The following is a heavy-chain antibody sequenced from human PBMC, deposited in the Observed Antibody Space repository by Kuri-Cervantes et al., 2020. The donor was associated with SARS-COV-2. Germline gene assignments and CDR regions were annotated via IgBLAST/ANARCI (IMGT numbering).Heavy chain of an antibody. V-gene: IGHV3-21*01. Sequence: GESLKISCAASGLTLNSYSVNWVRQAPGKGLEWVSSIDSSSRYIYYGESVKGRFTTSRDNARNSLYLQMNSLRAEDTAVYYCATQRGSSIITPVDSWGQGTLVTVSS. CDR3: ATQRGSSIITPVDS. J-gene: IGHJ4*02. CDR2: IDSSSRYI. D-gene: IGHD3-16*01. CDR1: GLTLNSYS.